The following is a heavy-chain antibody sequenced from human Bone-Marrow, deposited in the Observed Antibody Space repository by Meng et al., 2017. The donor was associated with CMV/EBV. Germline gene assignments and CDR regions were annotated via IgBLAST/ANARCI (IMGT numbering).Heavy chain of an antibody. J-gene: IGHJ3*02. V-gene: IGHV3-66*01. CDR2: IYSGGST. D-gene: IGHD1-26*01. CDR3: ARDHIVGPAVDAFEI. CDR1: GFTVSSNY. Sequence: GESLKIPCAASGFTVSSNYMSWVRQAPGKGLEWVSVIYSGGSTYYADSVKGRFTISRDNAKNSLYLQMNSLRAEDTAVYYCARDHIVGPAVDAFEIWGQGTMVTVSS.